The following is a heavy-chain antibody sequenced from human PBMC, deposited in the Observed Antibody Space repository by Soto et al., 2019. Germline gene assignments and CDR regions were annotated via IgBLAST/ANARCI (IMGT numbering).Heavy chain of an antibody. CDR2: IYFTGST. V-gene: IGHV4-59*01. J-gene: IGHJ4*02. CDR1: GGSINDYF. D-gene: IGHD3-10*01. CDR3: ARDRHYYDSGIFYRIFDS. Sequence: SETLSLTCTVSGGSINDYFWSWIRQSPGKGLQWIGYIYFTGSTTYNPSFKSRVTISVDTSRNQFSLRLNAVTAADTAVYYCARDRHYYDSGIFYRIFDSWGQGALVT.